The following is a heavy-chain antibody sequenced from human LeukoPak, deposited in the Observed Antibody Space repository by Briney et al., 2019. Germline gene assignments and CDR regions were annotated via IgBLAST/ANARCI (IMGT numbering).Heavy chain of an antibody. CDR1: GFTFSTYG. CDR2: IWNDGSNK. Sequence: GRSLRLSCEASGFTFSTYGMHWVRQAPGKGLEWVAVIWNDGSNKHYADSVKGRFTISRDNSKNTLYLQMNSLRVEDTAVYYCAKDYSRDGYYADTFHIWGQGTMVTVSS. J-gene: IGHJ3*02. D-gene: IGHD3-3*01. CDR3: AKDYSRDGYYADTFHI. V-gene: IGHV3-33*06.